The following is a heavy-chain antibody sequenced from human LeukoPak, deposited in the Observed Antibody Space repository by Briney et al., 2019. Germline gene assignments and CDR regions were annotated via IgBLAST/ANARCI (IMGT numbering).Heavy chain of an antibody. CDR3: ASTREGGYQSDY. V-gene: IGHV4-34*01. CDR2: INHSGST. CDR1: GGSFSGYY. D-gene: IGHD3-22*01. Sequence: SETLSLTCAVYGGSFSGYYWSWIRQPPGKGLEWIGEINHSGSTNYNPSLKSRVTISVDTSKNQFSLKLSSVTAADTAVYYCASTREGGYQSDYWGQGTLVTVSS. J-gene: IGHJ4*02.